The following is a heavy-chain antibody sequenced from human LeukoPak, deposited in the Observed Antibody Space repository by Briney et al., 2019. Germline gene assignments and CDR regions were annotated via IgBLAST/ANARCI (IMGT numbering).Heavy chain of an antibody. V-gene: IGHV3-23*01. Sequence: GGSLRLSCTASGFTFSGFAMHWIRQTPGKRPEWVSTLFGSGYVAYYRDSVKGRFTMSRENARNSLYLQMDSLRAGDTAMYYCVRGIQVNRYIETAYDYWGQGTLITVSS. CDR3: VRGIQVNRYIETAYDY. J-gene: IGHJ4*02. CDR1: GFTFSGFA. CDR2: LFGSGYVA. D-gene: IGHD1-1*01.